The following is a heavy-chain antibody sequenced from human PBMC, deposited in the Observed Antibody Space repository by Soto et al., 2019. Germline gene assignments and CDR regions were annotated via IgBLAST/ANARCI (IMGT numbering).Heavy chain of an antibody. CDR3: ARDGPTVTTLGYWFDP. J-gene: IGHJ5*02. CDR1: GGSFSGYY. Sequence: PSETLSLTCAVYGGSFSGYYWSWIRQPPGKGLEWIGEINHSGSTNYNPSLKSRVIISVDTSKNQFSLKLSSVTAADTAVYYCARDGPTVTTLGYWFDPWGQGTLVTVSS. D-gene: IGHD4-4*01. V-gene: IGHV4-34*01. CDR2: INHSGST.